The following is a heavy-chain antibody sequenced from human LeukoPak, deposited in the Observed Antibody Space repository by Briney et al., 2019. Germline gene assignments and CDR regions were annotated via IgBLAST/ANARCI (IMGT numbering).Heavy chain of an antibody. J-gene: IGHJ4*02. Sequence: PGGSLRLSCAASGFTFSSYWMSWVRQAPGKGLEWVSYISSSGSTIYYADSVKGRFTISRDNAKNSLYLQMNSLRAEDTAVYYCARVGAEGYCSGGSCYEYYFDYWGQGTLVTVSS. CDR2: ISSSGSTI. CDR3: ARVGAEGYCSGGSCYEYYFDY. V-gene: IGHV3-48*04. CDR1: GFTFSSYW. D-gene: IGHD2-15*01.